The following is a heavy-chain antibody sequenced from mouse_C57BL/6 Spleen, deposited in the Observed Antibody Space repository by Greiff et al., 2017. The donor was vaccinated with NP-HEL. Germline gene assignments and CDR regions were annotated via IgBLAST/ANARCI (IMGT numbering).Heavy chain of an antibody. CDR1: GYTFTSYG. Sequence: QVQLKQSGAELARPGASVKLSCKASGYTFTSYGISWVKQRTGQGLEWIGEIYPRSGNTYYNEKFKGKATLTADKSSSTAYMELRSLTSEDSAVYFCARRGLGYDYDGYYAMDYWGQGTSVTVSS. CDR2: IYPRSGNT. CDR3: ARRGLGYDYDGYYAMDY. J-gene: IGHJ4*01. V-gene: IGHV1-81*01. D-gene: IGHD2-4*01.